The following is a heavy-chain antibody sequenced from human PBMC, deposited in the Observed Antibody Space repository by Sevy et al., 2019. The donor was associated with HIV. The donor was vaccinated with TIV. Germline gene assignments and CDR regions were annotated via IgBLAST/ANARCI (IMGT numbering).Heavy chain of an antibody. V-gene: IGHV1-46*01. CDR1: GYTFTSYY. J-gene: IGHJ4*02. D-gene: IGHD6-6*01. Sequence: ASVKVSCKASGYTFTSYYMHWVRQAPGQGLEWMGIINPSGGSTSYAQKFQGRVTMTRDTSTSTVYMELSSLRSEDTAVYYCARVAERFSSSSSGPLDYWGQGTLVTVSS. CDR2: INPSGGST. CDR3: ARVAERFSSSSSGPLDY.